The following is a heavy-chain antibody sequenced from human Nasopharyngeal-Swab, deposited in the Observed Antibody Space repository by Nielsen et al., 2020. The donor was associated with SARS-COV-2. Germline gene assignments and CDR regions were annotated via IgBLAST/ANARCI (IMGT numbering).Heavy chain of an antibody. CDR2: ISGSGGST. J-gene: IGHJ4*02. V-gene: IGHV3-23*01. D-gene: IGHD6-13*01. Sequence: GESLKISCAASGFTFSSYAMSWVRQAPGKGLEWVSGISGSGGSTYYADSVKGRFTISRDNSKNTLYLQMNSLRAEDTAVYYCAKRLAAAGLNFDYWGQGTLVTVSS. CDR3: AKRLAAAGLNFDY. CDR1: GFTFSSYA.